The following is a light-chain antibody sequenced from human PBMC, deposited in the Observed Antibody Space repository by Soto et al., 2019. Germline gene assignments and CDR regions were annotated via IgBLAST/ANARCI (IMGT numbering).Light chain of an antibody. J-gene: IGLJ3*02. CDR3: SSYTSTSTYV. Sequence: QPVLTQPASVSGSPGQSITISCTGTSSDVGGYNYVSWYQQHPGKAPKLMIYEVSDRPSGVSNRFSGSKSGNTASLTISGLQAEDEADYYCSSYTSTSTYVFGGGTQLTVL. V-gene: IGLV2-14*01. CDR1: SSDVGGYNY. CDR2: EVS.